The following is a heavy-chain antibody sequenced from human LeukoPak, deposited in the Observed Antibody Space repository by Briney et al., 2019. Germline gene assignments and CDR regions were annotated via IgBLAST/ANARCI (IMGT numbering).Heavy chain of an antibody. V-gene: IGHV4-39*01. J-gene: IGHJ4*02. CDR1: GGSISSSSYY. CDR2: IYYSGST. D-gene: IGHD3-22*01. CDR3: ARRNGRDYYDSSGYPYFDY. Sequence: PSETLSLTCTVSGGSISSSSYYWGWIRQPPGKGLEWIGCIYYSGSTYYNPSLKSRVTISVDTSKNQFSLKLSSVTAADTAVYYCARRNGRDYYDSSGYPYFDYWGQGTLVTVSS.